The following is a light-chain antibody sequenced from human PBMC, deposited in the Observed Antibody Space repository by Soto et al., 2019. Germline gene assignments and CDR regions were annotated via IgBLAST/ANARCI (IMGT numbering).Light chain of an antibody. Sequence: EIVLTQSPGTLSLSPGERATLSCRASQSVSSKFLAWYQQKAGQAPRLLIYGASNRATGIPDRFSGSGSGTDFTLTITRLEAEDFAVYYCSHYDDSPLYVFGQGTKLEIK. CDR3: SHYDDSPLYV. J-gene: IGKJ2*01. CDR1: QSVSSKF. V-gene: IGKV3-20*01. CDR2: GAS.